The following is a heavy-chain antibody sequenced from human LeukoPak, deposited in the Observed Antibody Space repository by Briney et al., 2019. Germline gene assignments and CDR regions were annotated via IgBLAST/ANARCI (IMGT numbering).Heavy chain of an antibody. Sequence: GASVKVSCKASGYTFTTYDINWVRQATGQGLEWMGWVNPNTGETGYAQKFQGRVTLSTNTSINTAYLELRSLTSEDTAVYYCAREVAVAGIYGSTDYCDYWGQGTLVTVSS. J-gene: IGHJ4*02. CDR1: GYTFTTYD. CDR2: VNPNTGET. CDR3: AREVAVAGIYGSTDYCDY. D-gene: IGHD6-19*01. V-gene: IGHV1-8*03.